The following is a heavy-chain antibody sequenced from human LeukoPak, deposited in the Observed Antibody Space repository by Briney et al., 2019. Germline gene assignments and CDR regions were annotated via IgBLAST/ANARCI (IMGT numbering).Heavy chain of an antibody. CDR3: ARDLATRQRTGLYDS. D-gene: IGHD3-16*02. Sequence: GGSLRLSCAASGISVSSNYMSWVRQAPGKGLQWVSVIYVDGSTYYADSVKGRITISRDNSRNTLYLQMNSLRAEDTAVYYCARDLATRQRTGLYDSWGRGALVTVSS. J-gene: IGHJ4*02. CDR2: IYVDGST. V-gene: IGHV3-66*01. CDR1: GISVSSNY.